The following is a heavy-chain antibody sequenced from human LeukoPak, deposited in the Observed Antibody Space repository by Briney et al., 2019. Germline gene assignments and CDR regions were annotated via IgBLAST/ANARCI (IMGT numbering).Heavy chain of an antibody. CDR1: GFTFSSYG. Sequence: GRSLRLSCAPSGFTFSSYGMHWVRQAPGKGLEWVAVISYDGSNKYYADSVKGRFTISRDNSKNTLYLQMNSLRAEDTAVYYCAKDLSLDMVRGPPWGQGTLVTVSS. CDR2: ISYDGSNK. CDR3: AKDLSLDMVRGPP. J-gene: IGHJ5*02. D-gene: IGHD3-10*01. V-gene: IGHV3-30*18.